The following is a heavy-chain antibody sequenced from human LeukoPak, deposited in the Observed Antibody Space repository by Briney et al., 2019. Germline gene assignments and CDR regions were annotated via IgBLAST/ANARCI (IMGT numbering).Heavy chain of an antibody. CDR1: GYTFTGYY. CDR3: ATTLLWFGELLSPTDGSFDY. V-gene: IGHV1-2*02. CDR2: INPNSGGT. J-gene: IGHJ4*02. Sequence: ASVKVSCKASGYTFTGYYMHWVRQALGQGLEWMGWINPNSGGTNYAQKFQGRVTMTRDTSISTAYMELSRLRSDDTAVYYCATTLLWFGELLSPTDGSFDYWGQGTLVTVSS. D-gene: IGHD3-10*01.